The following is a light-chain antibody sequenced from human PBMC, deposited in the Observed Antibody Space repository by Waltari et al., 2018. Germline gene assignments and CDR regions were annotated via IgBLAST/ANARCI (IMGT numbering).Light chain of an antibody. J-gene: IGKJ2*01. V-gene: IGKV3-20*01. CDR1: QSVSASF. Sequence: EIVLTQSPGTLSLSPGERATLSCRASQSVSASFLAWYQQKPGQAPRRLISGASTRATGIPDRFSGSGSGTDFTLTINRLEPEDFALYYCQQYGSPPYTFGQGTRLEIK. CDR3: QQYGSPPYT. CDR2: GAS.